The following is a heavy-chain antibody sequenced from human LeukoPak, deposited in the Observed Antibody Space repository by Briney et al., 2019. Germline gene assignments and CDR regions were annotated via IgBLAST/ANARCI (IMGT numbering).Heavy chain of an antibody. V-gene: IGHV4-59*01. J-gene: IGHJ6*02. Sequence: SETLSLTCAVYGGSFSGYYWSWIRQPPGKGLEWIGYIYYSGSTNYNPSLKSRVTISVDTSKNQFSLKLSSVTAADTAVYYCARGEQQLPTRNYYGMDVWGQGTTVTVSS. D-gene: IGHD6-13*01. CDR1: GGSFSGYY. CDR3: ARGEQQLPTRNYYGMDV. CDR2: IYYSGST.